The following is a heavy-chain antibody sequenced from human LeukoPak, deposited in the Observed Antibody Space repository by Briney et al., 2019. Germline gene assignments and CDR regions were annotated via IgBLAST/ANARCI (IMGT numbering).Heavy chain of an antibody. CDR1: GGYY. CDR3: ARDRGTWNDDGFDY. Sequence: SETLSLTCAVYGGYYWSWIRQPPGKGLEWIGEINHSGSTNYNPSLKSRVTISVDTSKNQFSLRLSSVTAAGTAVYYCARDRGTWNDDGFDYWGQGTLVTVSS. D-gene: IGHD1-1*01. V-gene: IGHV4-34*01. CDR2: INHSGST. J-gene: IGHJ4*02.